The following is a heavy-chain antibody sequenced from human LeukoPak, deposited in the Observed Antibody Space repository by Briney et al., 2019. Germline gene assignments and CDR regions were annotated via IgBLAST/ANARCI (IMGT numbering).Heavy chain of an antibody. D-gene: IGHD3-22*01. J-gene: IGHJ3*02. CDR3: AREGDHYYDSSGYYRRAFDI. CDR1: GFTFADYG. V-gene: IGHV3-20*04. Sequence: PGGSLRLSCAASGFTFADYGMSWVRQAPGKGLEWVSGINWNGGSTGYADSVKGRFTISRDNAKNSLYLQMNSLRAEDTALYYCAREGDHYYDSSGYYRRAFDIWGQGTMVTVSS. CDR2: INWNGGST.